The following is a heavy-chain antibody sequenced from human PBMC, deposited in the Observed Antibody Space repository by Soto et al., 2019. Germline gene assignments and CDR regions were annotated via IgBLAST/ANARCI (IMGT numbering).Heavy chain of an antibody. CDR1: GGSFSNHY. V-gene: IGHV4-59*11. J-gene: IGHJ6*02. Sequence: SETLSLTCTVSGGSFSNHYWSWVRQPPGRGLEWIGNIFYDGTTNYNPSLRSPVTISIDTSKSQISLRLSSVTAADTAVYYCARDRSALAPYYYAMDVWGQGTTVTVSS. D-gene: IGHD5-18*01. CDR2: IFYDGTT. CDR3: ARDRSALAPYYYAMDV.